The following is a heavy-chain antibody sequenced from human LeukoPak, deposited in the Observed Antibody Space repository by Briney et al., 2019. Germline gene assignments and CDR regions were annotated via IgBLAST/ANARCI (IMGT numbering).Heavy chain of an antibody. Sequence: GGSLRLSCAASGFTFSDYYMSWIRQAPGKGLEWVSYISSSGSTIYYADSVKGRFTISRDNAKNSLYLQMNSLRAEDTAVYYCAKERIMTTVTTSPYWGQGTLVTVSS. D-gene: IGHD4-17*01. V-gene: IGHV3-11*01. J-gene: IGHJ4*02. CDR1: GFTFSDYY. CDR3: AKERIMTTVTTSPY. CDR2: ISSSGSTI.